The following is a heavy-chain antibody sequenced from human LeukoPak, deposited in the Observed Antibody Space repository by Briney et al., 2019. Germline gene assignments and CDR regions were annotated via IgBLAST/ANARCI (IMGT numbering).Heavy chain of an antibody. CDR3: ASLDYYGSGSYGDY. J-gene: IGHJ4*02. Sequence: SETLSLTCTVSGGSISSYYWSWIRQPPGKGLEWIGYIYYSGSTNYNPSLKSRVTISVGTSKNQFSLKLSSVTAADTAVYYCASLDYYGSGSYGDYWGQGTLVTVSS. CDR1: GGSISSYY. CDR2: IYYSGST. V-gene: IGHV4-59*01. D-gene: IGHD3-10*01.